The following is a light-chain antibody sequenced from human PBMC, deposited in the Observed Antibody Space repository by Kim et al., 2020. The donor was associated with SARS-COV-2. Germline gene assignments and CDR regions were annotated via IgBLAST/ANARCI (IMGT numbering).Light chain of an antibody. CDR2: DAS. V-gene: IGKV3-11*01. J-gene: IGKJ5*01. CDR3: QQRFNWPIT. Sequence: ELVLTQSPATLSLSPGERATLSCRASQSVSSYLAWYQQKPGQAPRLLMYDASNRATGIPARFSGSGSGTDFTLTISSLEPEDFAVYYCQQRFNWPITFGQGTRLEIK. CDR1: QSVSSY.